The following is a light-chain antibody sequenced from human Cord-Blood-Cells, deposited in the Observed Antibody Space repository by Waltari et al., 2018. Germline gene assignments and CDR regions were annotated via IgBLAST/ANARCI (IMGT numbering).Light chain of an antibody. Sequence: AIRMTQSPSSLSASTGDRVTITCRASQGISSYLAWYQQKPGKAPKLLIYAASTLQSGVPSRCSGSGSGTDFSLTISCLQSEDFATYYCQQYYSYPPFTFGPGTKVDIK. CDR3: QQYYSYPPFT. V-gene: IGKV1-8*01. J-gene: IGKJ3*01. CDR1: QGISSY. CDR2: AAS.